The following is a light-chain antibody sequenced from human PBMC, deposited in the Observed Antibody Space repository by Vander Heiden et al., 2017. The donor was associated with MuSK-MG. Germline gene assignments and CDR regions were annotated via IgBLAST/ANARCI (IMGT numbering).Light chain of an antibody. J-gene: IGLJ1*01. Sequence: SALTQPASLSRSPGQSITISCTGTSRDVGGWNFVSWYQQHPGKAPKLMIYDVSNRPSGVSNRFSGSKSGNTASLTISGLQAEDEADYYCSSYTTTSARVFGTGTKVTVL. CDR3: SSYTTTSARV. CDR1: SRDVGGWNF. V-gene: IGLV2-14*01. CDR2: DVS.